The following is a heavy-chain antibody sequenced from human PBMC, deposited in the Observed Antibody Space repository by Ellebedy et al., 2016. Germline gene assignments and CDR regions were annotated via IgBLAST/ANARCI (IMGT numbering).Heavy chain of an antibody. CDR1: GGSISSGDSW. J-gene: IGHJ4*02. CDR3: ARLVLKLLWFGELLSGFDY. CDR2: IYYSGST. Sequence: SETLSLTCTVSGGSISSGDSWWGWIRQPPGKGLEWIGSIYYSGSTYYNPSLKSRVTISVDTSKNQFSLKLSSVTAADTAVYYCARLVLKLLWFGELLSGFDYWGQGTLVTVSS. V-gene: IGHV4-39*01. D-gene: IGHD3-10*01.